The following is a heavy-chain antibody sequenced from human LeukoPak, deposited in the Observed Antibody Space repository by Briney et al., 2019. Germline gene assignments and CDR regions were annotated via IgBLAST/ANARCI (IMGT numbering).Heavy chain of an antibody. CDR2: INPNSGGT. CDR3: ARAIQLWLPSDY. J-gene: IGHJ4*02. Sequence: ASVKVSCKASGYTFTGYYMHWVRQAPGQGLEWMGWINPNSGGTNYAQKFQGRVTMTRDTSISTAYMEPSRLRSDDTAVYYCARAIQLWLPSDYWGQGTLVTVSS. CDR1: GYTFTGYY. D-gene: IGHD5-18*01. V-gene: IGHV1-2*02.